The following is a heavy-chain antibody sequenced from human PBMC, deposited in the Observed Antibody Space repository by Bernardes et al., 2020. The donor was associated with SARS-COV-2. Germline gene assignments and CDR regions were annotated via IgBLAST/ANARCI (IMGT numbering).Heavy chain of an antibody. V-gene: IGHV4-59*11. CDR3: ARCRTYGDYTPYYFDY. CDR1: GGSMTSQY. J-gene: IGHJ4*02. Sequence: SETLSLTCIVSGGSMTSQYWSWIRQSPGKGLEWIGYIYSSGTTNYNPSLRSRVTMSADKSITTAYLQWSSLKASDTAMYYCARCRTYGDYTPYYFDYWGQGTLVTVSS. CDR2: IYSSGTT. D-gene: IGHD4-17*01.